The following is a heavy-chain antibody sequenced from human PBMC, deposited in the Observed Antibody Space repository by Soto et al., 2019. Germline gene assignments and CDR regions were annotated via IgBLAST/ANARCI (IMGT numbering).Heavy chain of an antibody. CDR2: IIPILGIA. J-gene: IGHJ4*02. Sequence: QVQLVQSGAEVKKPGSSVKVSCKASGGTFSSYTISWVRQAPGQGLEWMGRIIPILGIANYAQKFQGRVTIXAXXSTSTAYMELSSLRSEDTAVYYCARHAMVTAPFDYWGQGTLVTVSS. CDR1: GGTFSSYT. V-gene: IGHV1-69*02. D-gene: IGHD2-21*02. CDR3: ARHAMVTAPFDY.